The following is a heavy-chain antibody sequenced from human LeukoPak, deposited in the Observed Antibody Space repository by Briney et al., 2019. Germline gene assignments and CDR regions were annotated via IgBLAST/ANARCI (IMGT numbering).Heavy chain of an antibody. D-gene: IGHD3-22*01. Sequence: SVKVSCKASGGTFSSYAISWVRQAPGQGLEWMGGIIPILGTANYAQKFQGRVTITADESTSTAYMELSSLRSEDTAVYYCARERGYYDSSGSFDYWGQGTLVTVSS. CDR1: GGTFSSYA. CDR3: ARERGYYDSSGSFDY. J-gene: IGHJ4*02. CDR2: IIPILGTA. V-gene: IGHV1-69*13.